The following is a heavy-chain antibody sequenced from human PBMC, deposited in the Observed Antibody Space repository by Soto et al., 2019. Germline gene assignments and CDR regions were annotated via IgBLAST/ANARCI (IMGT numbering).Heavy chain of an antibody. D-gene: IGHD5-12*01. V-gene: IGHV4-30-4*01. CDR2: IYYSGST. CDR3: ARLYTGYEAFDY. Sequence: SETLSLTCSVSGGSINSGDYYWSWIRQSPGKGLEWIGYIYYSGSTYYNPSLKSRSTISIDTSKNQFFLDVDSVTAADTAVYYCARLYTGYEAFDYWGQGTLVPVSS. J-gene: IGHJ4*02. CDR1: GGSINSGDYY.